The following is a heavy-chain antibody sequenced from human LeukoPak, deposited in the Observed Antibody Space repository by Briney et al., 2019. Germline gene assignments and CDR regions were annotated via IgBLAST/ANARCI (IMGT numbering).Heavy chain of an antibody. CDR2: ISGSGGST. V-gene: IGHV3-23*01. J-gene: IGHJ5*02. CDR1: GFTFSSYG. D-gene: IGHD4-17*01. CDR3: ARDNGDYVREWFDP. Sequence: GGSLRLSCAASGFTFSSYGMSWVRQAPGKGLEWVSGISGSGGSTYYADSVKGRFTISRDNSKKTLYLQMNSLRVEDTAVYYCARDNGDYVREWFDPWGQGTLVTVSS.